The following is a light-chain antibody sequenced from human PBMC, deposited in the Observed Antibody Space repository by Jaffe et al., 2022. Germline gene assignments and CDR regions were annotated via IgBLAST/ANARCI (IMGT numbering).Light chain of an antibody. CDR2: GAS. V-gene: IGKV3-15*01. Sequence: EIVMTQSPATLSVSPGERATLSCRASQSVSNNLAWYQQKPGQAPRLLIYGASTRATGIPARFSGIGSGTEFTLTISSLQSEDFAVYYCQQYNNWPRTFGQGTKVE. J-gene: IGKJ1*01. CDR1: QSVSNN. CDR3: QQYNNWPRT.